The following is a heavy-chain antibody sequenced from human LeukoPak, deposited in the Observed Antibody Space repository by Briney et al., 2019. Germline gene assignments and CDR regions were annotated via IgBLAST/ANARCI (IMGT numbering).Heavy chain of an antibody. D-gene: IGHD3-10*01. Sequence: SETLSLTCTVSGGSISSGDYYWSWIRQPPGKGLEWIGYIYYSGSTYYNPSLKSRVTISVDTSKNQFSLKLSSVTAADTAVYYCARGQLIYYGSGSPTREDYYYGMDVWGQGTTVTVSS. J-gene: IGHJ6*02. CDR3: ARGQLIYYGSGSPTREDYYYGMDV. CDR2: IYYSGST. V-gene: IGHV4-30-4*01. CDR1: GGSISSGDYY.